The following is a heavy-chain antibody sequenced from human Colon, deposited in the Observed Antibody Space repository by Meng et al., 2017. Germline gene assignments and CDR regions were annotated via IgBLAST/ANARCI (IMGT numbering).Heavy chain of an antibody. CDR3: ARDIRYNGYGCYFDY. V-gene: IGHV4-61*01. D-gene: IGHD5-12*01. J-gene: IGHJ4*02. Sequence: SETLSLTCTVSGGSVSSGSYYWSWIRQPPGKELEWIGYIYYSGSTNYNPSLKSRVTISVDTSKNQFSLKLSSVTAADTAVYYCARDIRYNGYGCYFDYWGRGTLVTVSS. CDR2: IYYSGST. CDR1: GGSVSSGSYY.